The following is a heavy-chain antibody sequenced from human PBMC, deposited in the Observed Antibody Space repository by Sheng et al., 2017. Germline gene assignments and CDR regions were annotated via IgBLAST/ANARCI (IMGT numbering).Heavy chain of an antibody. J-gene: IGHJ3*02. CDR2: IIPILGIA. CDR3: ARTYDSSGYSPGNDAFDI. CDR1: GGTFSSYT. V-gene: IGHV1-69*02. D-gene: IGHD3-22*01. Sequence: QVQLVQSGAEVKKPGSSVKVSCKASGGTFSSYTISWVRQAPGQGLEWMGRIIPILGIANYAQKFQGRVTITADKSTSTAYMELSSLRSEDTAVYYCARTYDSSGYSPGNDAFDIWGQGTMVTVSS.